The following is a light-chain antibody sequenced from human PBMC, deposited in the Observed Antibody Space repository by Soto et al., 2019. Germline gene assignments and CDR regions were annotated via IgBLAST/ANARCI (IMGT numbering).Light chain of an antibody. J-gene: IGKJ1*01. CDR2: KAS. CDR1: QSISTW. Sequence: DIQMTQSPSTLSASVGDRVTITCRASQSISTWLAWYQQKPQKAPNLLIYKASTLESGIPSRFSGSGSGTEFTLPISSLQPDDFATYYCQQYSGYPGTFGQGTKVEVK. V-gene: IGKV1-5*03. CDR3: QQYSGYPGT.